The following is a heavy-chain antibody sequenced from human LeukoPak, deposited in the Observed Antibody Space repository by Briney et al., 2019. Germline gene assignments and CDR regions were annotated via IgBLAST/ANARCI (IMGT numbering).Heavy chain of an antibody. CDR2: IYSGGST. V-gene: IGHV3-53*01. CDR1: GFTVSSNY. J-gene: IGHJ4*02. CDR3: ARVNFWSGYDY. Sequence: QTGGSLRLSCAASGFTVSSNYMSWVRQAPGKGLEWVSVIYSGGSTYYADSVKGRFTISRDNSKNTLYLQMNSLRAEDTAVCYCARVNFWSGYDYWGQGTLVTVSS. D-gene: IGHD3-3*01.